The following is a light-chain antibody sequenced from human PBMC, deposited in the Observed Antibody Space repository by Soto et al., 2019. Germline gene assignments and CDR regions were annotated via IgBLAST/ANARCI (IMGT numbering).Light chain of an antibody. Sequence: IRMPQSPSTLSASVGDRFAFACLAIQSIGRWLAWDKQKPGKAPSLLIYEASGLENGVPSRFSGSGSGTEFTLTISSLQPEDFATYYCQQSHSFPITFGPGTRLEIK. CDR1: QSIGRW. J-gene: IGKJ5*01. V-gene: IGKV1-5*03. CDR2: EAS. CDR3: QQSHSFPIT.